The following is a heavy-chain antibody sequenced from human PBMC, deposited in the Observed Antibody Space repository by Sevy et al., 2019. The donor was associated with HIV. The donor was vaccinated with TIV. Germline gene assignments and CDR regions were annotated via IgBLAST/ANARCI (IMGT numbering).Heavy chain of an antibody. Sequence: GGSLRLSCAASGFTFSSYSMNWVRQAPGKGLEWASYISSSSSTIYYADSVKGRFTISRDNAKNSLYLQMNSLRDEDTAVYYCARRQQLVDSYYYYGMDVWGQGTTVTVSS. J-gene: IGHJ6*02. CDR3: ARRQQLVDSYYYYGMDV. D-gene: IGHD6-13*01. CDR1: GFTFSSYS. CDR2: ISSSSSTI. V-gene: IGHV3-48*02.